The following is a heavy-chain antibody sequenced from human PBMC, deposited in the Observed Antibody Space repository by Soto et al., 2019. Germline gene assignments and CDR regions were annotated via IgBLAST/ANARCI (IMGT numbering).Heavy chain of an antibody. CDR1: GITFSTYP. CDR3: AKGRRPFCSGGTCYWTDDY. D-gene: IGHD2-15*01. CDR2: ISDSGDGA. V-gene: IGHV3-23*01. Sequence: EVQLLESGGGVVQPGGSLRLACEASGITFSTYPMCWVRQAPGKGLEWVSAISDSGDGAYYADSVKGRFTISRDNSKNTLYLQMNALRADDTAFYYCAKGRRPFCSGGTCYWTDDYWGQGTLVTVSS. J-gene: IGHJ4*02.